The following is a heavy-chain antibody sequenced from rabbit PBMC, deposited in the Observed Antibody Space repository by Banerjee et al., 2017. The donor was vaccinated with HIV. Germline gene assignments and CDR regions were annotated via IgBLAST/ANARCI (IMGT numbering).Heavy chain of an antibody. CDR3: ARDDYGVMWLDL. Sequence: QEQLKESGGGLVQPGGSLTLSCKASGIDFSSYYYMCWVRQAPGKGLELIACIYTSSGSTWYASWVNGRFTISRSTSLNTVDLKMTSLTAADTATYFCARDDYGVMWLDLWGPGTLVTVS. CDR1: GIDFSSYYY. V-gene: IGHV1S43*01. CDR2: IYTSSGST. D-gene: IGHD2-1*01. J-gene: IGHJ5*01.